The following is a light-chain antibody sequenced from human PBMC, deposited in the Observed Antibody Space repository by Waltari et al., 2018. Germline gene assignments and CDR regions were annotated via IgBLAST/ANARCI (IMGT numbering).Light chain of an antibody. CDR1: SLRSYY. CDR2: GKN. CDR3: NPRDSSGNHPKVV. J-gene: IGLJ2*01. Sequence: SSELTQDPAVSVALGQTVRITCQGDSLRSYYASWYQQKPGQAPVLVIYGKNNRPSGIPDRFSGSSSGNTASLTITGAQAEDEADYYCNPRDSSGNHPKVVFGGGTKLTVL. V-gene: IGLV3-19*01.